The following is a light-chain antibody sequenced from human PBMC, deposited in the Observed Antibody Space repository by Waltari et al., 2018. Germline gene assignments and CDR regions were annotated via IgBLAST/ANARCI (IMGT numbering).Light chain of an antibody. J-gene: IGLJ3*02. CDR1: KLGDKY. V-gene: IGLV3-1*01. Sequence: SYELTQPPSVSVSPGQTASITCPGDKLGDKYACWYQQRPGQSPVLVMFKDSKRPSGIPERFSGSNSGNTATLTISGTQAMDEADYYCQAWDSSTAWVFGGGTKLTVL. CDR3: QAWDSSTAWV. CDR2: KDS.